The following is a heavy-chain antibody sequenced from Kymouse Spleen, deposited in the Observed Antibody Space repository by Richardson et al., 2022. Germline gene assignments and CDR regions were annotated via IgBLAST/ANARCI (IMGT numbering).Heavy chain of an antibody. V-gene: IGHV4-39*01. CDR2: IYYSGST. J-gene: IGHJ6*02. D-gene: IGHD3-10*01. Sequence: LQLQESGPGLVKPSETLSLTCTVSGGSISSSSYYWGWIRQPPGKGLEWIGSIYYSGSTYYNPSLKSRVTISVDTSKNQFSLKLSSVTAADTAVYYCARHYYYGSGSSSYYYYGMDVWGQGTTVTVSS. CDR1: GGSISSSSYY. CDR3: ARHYYYGSGSSSYYYYGMDV.